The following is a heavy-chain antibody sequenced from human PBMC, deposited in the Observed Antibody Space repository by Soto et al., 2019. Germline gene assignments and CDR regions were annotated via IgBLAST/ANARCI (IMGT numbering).Heavy chain of an antibody. CDR3: ARDKITGLFDY. J-gene: IGHJ4*02. V-gene: IGHV4-59*12. CDR1: GGSISSYY. CDR2: IYHSGST. Sequence: SETLSLTCTVSGGSISSYYWSWIRQPPGKGLEWIGYIYHSGSTYYNPSLKSRVTISVDRSKNQFSLKLSSVTAADTAVYYCARDKITGLFDYWGQGTLVTVSS. D-gene: IGHD2-8*02.